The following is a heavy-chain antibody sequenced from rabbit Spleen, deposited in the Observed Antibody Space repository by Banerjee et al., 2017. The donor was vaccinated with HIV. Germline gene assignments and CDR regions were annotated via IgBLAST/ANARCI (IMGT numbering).Heavy chain of an antibody. D-gene: IGHD1-1*01. CDR2: IDTGSSGFT. V-gene: IGHV1S40*01. CDR1: GVSFSSSSY. Sequence: QSLEESGGGLVQPEGSLTLTYTASGVSFSSSSYMCWVRQAPGKGLEWIACIDTGSSGFTYFATWAKGRFTCSKTSSTTVTLQMTRLTPADTATYFCARDTSSSFSSYGMDLWGPGTLVTVS. CDR3: ARDTSSSFSSYGMDL. J-gene: IGHJ6*01.